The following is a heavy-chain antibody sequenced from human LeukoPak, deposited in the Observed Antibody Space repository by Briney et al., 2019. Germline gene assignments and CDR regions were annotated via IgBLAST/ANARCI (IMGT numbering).Heavy chain of an antibody. CDR1: GGSISSSSYY. CDR3: ARVSGYDWESFYDY. V-gene: IGHV4-39*07. D-gene: IGHD5-12*01. CDR2: IYYTGST. J-gene: IGHJ4*02. Sequence: KSSETLSLTCTVSGGSISSSSYYWAWIRQPPGKGLEWIGSIYYTGSTYYNPSLKSRVTISVDTSKNQFSLKLNSVTAADTAVYYCARVSGYDWESFYDYWGQGTLVTVSS.